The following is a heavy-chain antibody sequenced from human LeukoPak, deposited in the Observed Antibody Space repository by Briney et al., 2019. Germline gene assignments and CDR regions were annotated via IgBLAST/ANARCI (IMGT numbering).Heavy chain of an antibody. J-gene: IGHJ6*03. D-gene: IGHD3-3*01. V-gene: IGHV3-74*01. CDR3: AGVASSGPFYYYMDF. CDR2: INERGSVT. Sequence: PGGSLRLSCAASGFTFSKYWMHWVRQAPGKGLVWVSRINERGSVTSYADSVKGRFTISRDNSENTLFLQMNNLRAEDTAVYYCAGVASSGPFYYYMDFWGKGTTVTVSS. CDR1: GFTFSKYW.